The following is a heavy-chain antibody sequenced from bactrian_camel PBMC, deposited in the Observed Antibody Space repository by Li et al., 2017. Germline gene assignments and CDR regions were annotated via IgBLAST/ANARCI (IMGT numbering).Heavy chain of an antibody. J-gene: IGHJ4*01. Sequence: HVQLVESGGGSVQSGGSLRLSCVASGDTIGRYCMGWFRQIPDKEREGVAGIESEGSTSYADSVKGRFAISRDNAKNTLTLEMNSLKPEDSGTYYCAAHLWVCPRGQDSEYVEYNYSGQGTQVTVS. CDR1: GDTIGRYC. CDR2: IESEGST. V-gene: IGHV3S9*01. D-gene: IGHD3*01.